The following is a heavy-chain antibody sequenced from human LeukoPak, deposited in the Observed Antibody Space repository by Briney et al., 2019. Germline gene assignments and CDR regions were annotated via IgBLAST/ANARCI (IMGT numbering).Heavy chain of an antibody. Sequence: ASVKVSCKASGGTFSSYAISWVRQAPGQGLEWMGRIIPILGIANYAQKFQGRVTITADKSTSTAYMELSSLRSEDTAVYYCARSGGYSGYDFWYYFDYWGQGTLVTVSS. V-gene: IGHV1-69*04. D-gene: IGHD5-12*01. J-gene: IGHJ4*02. CDR2: IIPILGIA. CDR3: ARSGGYSGYDFWYYFDY. CDR1: GGTFSSYA.